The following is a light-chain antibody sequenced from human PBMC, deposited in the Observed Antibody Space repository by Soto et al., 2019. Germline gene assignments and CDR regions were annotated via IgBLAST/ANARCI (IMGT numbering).Light chain of an antibody. CDR3: QQSYRTPT. J-gene: IGKJ4*01. CDR1: QSIRIY. Sequence: DIQMTQSPSSLSASVGDRVIITCRASQSIRIYLNWYQKKPGKAPKLLIYAASNLQSGVPSRFGGSGSGTDFTFTITSLQPEDFVTYYCQQSYRTPTFGGGTKVEIK. V-gene: IGKV1-39*01. CDR2: AAS.